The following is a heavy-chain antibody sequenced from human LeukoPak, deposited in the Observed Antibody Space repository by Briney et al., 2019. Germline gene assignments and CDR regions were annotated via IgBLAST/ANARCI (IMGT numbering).Heavy chain of an antibody. Sequence: GASVKASCRASGYTFSTYGITWVRQAPGQGLEWMGWISGFDGRTNYAQTLQDRVTMTTDTSTSTAYMELRSLRSDDTAVYYCARDYYDTSNYRYDVFDIWGQGTVLTVSS. CDR3: ARDYYDTSNYRYDVFDI. CDR2: ISGFDGRT. D-gene: IGHD3-22*01. CDR1: GYTFSTYG. V-gene: IGHV1-18*01. J-gene: IGHJ3*02.